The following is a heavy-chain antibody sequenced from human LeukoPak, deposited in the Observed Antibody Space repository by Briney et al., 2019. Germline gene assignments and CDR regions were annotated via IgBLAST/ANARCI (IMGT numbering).Heavy chain of an antibody. CDR1: GISFSRYW. D-gene: IGHD3-22*01. V-gene: IGHV3-7*01. CDR2: IKYDGTHK. J-gene: IGHJ4*02. Sequence: GGSLRLSCVASGISFSRYWMAWVRQAPGKGLEWVANIKYDGTHKFYADSVKGRFTISRDNAKNSLFLEMNSLRADDTVVYFCASSHDSSGNDWGQGTLVTVSS. CDR3: ASSHDSSGND.